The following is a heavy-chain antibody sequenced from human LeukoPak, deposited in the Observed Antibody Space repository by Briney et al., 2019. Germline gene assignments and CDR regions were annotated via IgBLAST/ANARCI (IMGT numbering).Heavy chain of an antibody. J-gene: IGHJ4*02. CDR2: ITSSSGYI. CDR1: GFTFSSYD. V-gene: IGHV3-21*01. Sequence: GGSLRLSCAASGFTFSSYDMNWVRQAPGRGLEWVSSITSSSGYISYADSVKGRFTISRDNAKNSLYLQMDSLRAEDTAVYYCARDSDYGGKNWGQGTLVTVSS. D-gene: IGHD4-23*01. CDR3: ARDSDYGGKN.